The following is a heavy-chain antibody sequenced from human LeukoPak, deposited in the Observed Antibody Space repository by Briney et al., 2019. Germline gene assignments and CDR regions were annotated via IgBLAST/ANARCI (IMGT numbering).Heavy chain of an antibody. CDR1: GFTFSSYG. V-gene: IGHV3-30*18. CDR3: AKDREVGYSYGYYGMDV. CDR2: ISYDGSNK. Sequence: GGSLRLSCAASGFTFSSYGMHWVRQAPGKGLEWVAVISYDGSNKDYADSGKGRFTISRDNSKNTLYLQMNSLRAEDTAVYYCAKDREVGYSYGYYGMDVWGQGTTVTVSS. J-gene: IGHJ6*02. D-gene: IGHD5-18*01.